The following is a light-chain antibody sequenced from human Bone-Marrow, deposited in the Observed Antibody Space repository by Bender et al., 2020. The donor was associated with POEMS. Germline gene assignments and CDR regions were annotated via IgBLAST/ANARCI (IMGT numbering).Light chain of an antibody. CDR1: HIGGKS. V-gene: IGLV3-21*02. Sequence: SYVLTQPPSVSVAPGQTARVSCGGSHIGGKSVHWYQQKPGQAPVLVVYDVSDRPSGIPERFSGSKSGNTASLTVSGLQAEDEADYYCSSYAGSNDVYVVFGGGTKLTVL. CDR2: DVS. CDR3: SSYAGSNDVYVV. J-gene: IGLJ2*01.